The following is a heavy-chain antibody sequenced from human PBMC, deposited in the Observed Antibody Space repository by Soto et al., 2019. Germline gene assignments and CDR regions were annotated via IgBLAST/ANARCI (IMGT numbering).Heavy chain of an antibody. CDR1: GFTFSSYA. D-gene: IGHD2-15*01. Sequence: QVQLVESGGGVVQPGRSLRLSCAASGFTFSSYAMHWVRQAPGKGLEWVAVISYDGSNKYYADAVKGRFTICRDNSKNTLYLQLNSLRAEDTAVYYCARGRGGSIYYFDYWGQGALVTVSS. CDR3: ARGRGGSIYYFDY. J-gene: IGHJ4*02. CDR2: ISYDGSNK. V-gene: IGHV3-30-3*01.